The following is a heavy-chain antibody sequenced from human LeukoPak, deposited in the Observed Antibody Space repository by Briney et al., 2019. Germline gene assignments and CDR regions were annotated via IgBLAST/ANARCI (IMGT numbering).Heavy chain of an antibody. Sequence: ASVKVSCKASGYTFTSYGLSWVRQAPGQGLEWMGWISAYNGNTNYAQNFQGRVTMTTDTSTSTAYMELRSLRVDDTAVYYCARSLMSRGYHLSFDYWGQGTLVTVSS. CDR1: GYTFTSYG. D-gene: IGHD3-22*01. CDR3: ARSLMSRGYHLSFDY. CDR2: ISAYNGNT. J-gene: IGHJ4*02. V-gene: IGHV1-18*01.